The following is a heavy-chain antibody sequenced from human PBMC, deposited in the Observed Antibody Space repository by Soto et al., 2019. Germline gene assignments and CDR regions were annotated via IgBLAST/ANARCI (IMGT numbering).Heavy chain of an antibody. CDR1: GGSISSGDYY. CDR3: ARGEPGIAAAGTILDLNWFDP. V-gene: IGHV4-30-4*01. D-gene: IGHD6-13*01. Sequence: QVQLQESGPGLVKPSQTLSLTCTVSGGSISSGDYYWSWIRQPPGKGLEWIGYIYYSGSTYYNPSLKSRVTISVDTSKNKFSLKLSPVTAADTAVYYCARGEPGIAAAGTILDLNWFDPWGQGTLSPSPQ. CDR2: IYYSGST. J-gene: IGHJ5*02.